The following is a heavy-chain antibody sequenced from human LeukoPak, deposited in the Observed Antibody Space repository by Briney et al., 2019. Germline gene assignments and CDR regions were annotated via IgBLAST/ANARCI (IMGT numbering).Heavy chain of an antibody. D-gene: IGHD1-1*01. CDR3: ARGQNWNRGWFDP. Sequence: SQTLSLTCAISGDSVSSNSAAWNWIRQSPSRGLEWLGRTYYRSKWYNDYAVSVKSRITINPDASKNQFSLKVTSVTAADTAVYYCARGQNWNRGWFDPWGQGTLVTVSS. J-gene: IGHJ5*02. CDR2: TYYRSKWYN. V-gene: IGHV6-1*01. CDR1: GDSVSSNSAA.